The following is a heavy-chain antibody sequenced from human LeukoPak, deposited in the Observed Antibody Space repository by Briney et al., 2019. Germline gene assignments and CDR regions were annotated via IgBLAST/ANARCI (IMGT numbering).Heavy chain of an antibody. Sequence: GRSLRLSCAASGFTFSSYGMPWVRQAPGKGLEWVAVIWYDGSNKYYADSVKGRFTISRDNSKNTLYLQMNSLRAEDTAVYYCARAQGYCSSTSCYNFRFDPWGQGTLVTVSS. CDR1: GFTFSSYG. J-gene: IGHJ5*02. V-gene: IGHV3-33*01. CDR3: ARAQGYCSSTSCYNFRFDP. D-gene: IGHD2-2*02. CDR2: IWYDGSNK.